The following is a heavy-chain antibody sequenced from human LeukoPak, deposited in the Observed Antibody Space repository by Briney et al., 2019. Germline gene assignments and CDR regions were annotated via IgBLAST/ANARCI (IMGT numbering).Heavy chain of an antibody. D-gene: IGHD2-15*01. CDR1: GFTLSRYW. Sequence: GGSLRLSCAASGFTLSRYWMTWVRQAPGKGPECVATIRPDGSTFTYVDAVRGRFTISRDNPKNSLYLQMHSLRADDTAVYYCATTFPYCADGTCALGGQGTLVIVSS. CDR2: IRPDGSTF. CDR3: ATTFPYCADGTCAL. V-gene: IGHV3-7*01. J-gene: IGHJ1*01.